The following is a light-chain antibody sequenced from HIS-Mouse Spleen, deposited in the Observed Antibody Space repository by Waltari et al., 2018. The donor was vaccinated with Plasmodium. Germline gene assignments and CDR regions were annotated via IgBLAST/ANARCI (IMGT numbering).Light chain of an antibody. CDR3: RQSYSTWT. CDR2: AAS. V-gene: IGKV1-39*01. Sequence: DIQLTQSPSSLSASVGDRVTITCRASQSISRYLNWYQQKPGKAPKLLIYAASSLQSGVPSRFSGSGSGTDFTLTISSLQPEDFATYYCRQSYSTWTFGQGTKVEIK. J-gene: IGKJ1*01. CDR1: QSISRY.